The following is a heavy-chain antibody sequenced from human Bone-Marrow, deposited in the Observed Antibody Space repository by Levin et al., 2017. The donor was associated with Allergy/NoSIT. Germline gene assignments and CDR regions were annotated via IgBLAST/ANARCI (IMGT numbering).Heavy chain of an antibody. V-gene: IGHV4-59*12. Sequence: SETLSLTCTVSGGSISNYYWSWIRQPPGKGLEWIGYIYNSRSTNYNPSLKSRVTISVDTSKNQVSLQLSSVAAADTGVYYCAREGYCAGDCAQVGGYSGLWGRGTLVTVSS. CDR3: AREGYCAGDCAQVGGYSGL. CDR1: GGSISNYY. J-gene: IGHJ2*01. D-gene: IGHD2-21*02. CDR2: IYNSRST.